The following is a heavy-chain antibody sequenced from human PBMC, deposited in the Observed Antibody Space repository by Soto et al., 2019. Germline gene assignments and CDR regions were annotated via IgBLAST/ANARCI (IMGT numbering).Heavy chain of an antibody. CDR2: VNGDGSST. CDR3: ARGGSTDFYGLLDL. CDR1: GFSLSKYW. V-gene: IGHV3-74*01. J-gene: IGHJ5*02. D-gene: IGHD3-16*01. Sequence: EVQLVESGGASVQPGGSLRLSCAASGFSLSKYWMHWVRQAPGKGLEWVSRVNGDGSSTNYADSVSGRFIISRDNAKNTVFLQMSSLRADETARYYCARGGSTDFYGLLDLWGQGTQVIVSS.